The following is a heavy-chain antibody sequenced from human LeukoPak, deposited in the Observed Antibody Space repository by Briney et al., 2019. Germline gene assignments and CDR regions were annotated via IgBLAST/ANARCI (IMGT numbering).Heavy chain of an antibody. J-gene: IGHJ4*02. CDR2: IRSKAYGGTT. D-gene: IGHD2-2*01. CDR3: TRSLSIVVVPAATDC. CDR1: GFTFDDYA. V-gene: IGHV3-49*03. Sequence: PGGSLRLSCAASGFTFDDYAMSWFRQAPGKGLEWVGFIRSKAYGGTTEYAASVKGRFTISRDDSKSIANLQMNSLKNEDTAVYYCTRSLSIVVVPAATDCWGQGTLVTVSS.